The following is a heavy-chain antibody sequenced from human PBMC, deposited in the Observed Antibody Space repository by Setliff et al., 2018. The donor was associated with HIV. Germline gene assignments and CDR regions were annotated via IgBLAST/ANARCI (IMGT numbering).Heavy chain of an antibody. V-gene: IGHV4-34*01. CDR2: LNYVEVT. Sequence: PSETLSLTCAVYNGSFSGYYWSWIRQPPGKGLEWIGELNYVEVTNHNPSLKSRVTISVEASKRQWSLKLNSVTAADTAVYYCATTECRGADCPQMYDYWGQGILVTVSS. D-gene: IGHD2-21*02. CDR3: ATTECRGADCPQMYDY. CDR1: NGSFSGYY. J-gene: IGHJ4*02.